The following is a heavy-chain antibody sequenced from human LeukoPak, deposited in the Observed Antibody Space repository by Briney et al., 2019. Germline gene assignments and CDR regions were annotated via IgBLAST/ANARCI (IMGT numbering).Heavy chain of an antibody. CDR3: ARDEVYGSGSYAYFDY. CDR1: GFTFTSYG. Sequence: PGGSLRLACAASGFTFTSYGKNWVRQAPGKGLEWVSSISNTGGYIYYADSVKGRFTISRDNAKNSLYLQLNSLRAEDTAVYFCARDEVYGSGSYAYFDYWGQGTLVTVSS. D-gene: IGHD3-10*01. V-gene: IGHV3-21*01. CDR2: ISNTGGYI. J-gene: IGHJ4*02.